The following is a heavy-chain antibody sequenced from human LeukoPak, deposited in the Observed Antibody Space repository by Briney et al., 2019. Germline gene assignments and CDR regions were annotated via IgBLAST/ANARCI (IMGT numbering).Heavy chain of an antibody. CDR2: INHSGST. V-gene: IGHV4-34*01. Sequence: PSETLSLTCAVYGGSFSGYYWSWIRQPPGKGLEWIGEINHSGSTNYNPSLKSRVTISVDTSKSQFSLKLSSVTAADTAVYYCARGFSLTNGDWFDPWGQGTLVTVSS. CDR1: GGSFSGYY. D-gene: IGHD2-8*01. J-gene: IGHJ5*02. CDR3: ARGFSLTNGDWFDP.